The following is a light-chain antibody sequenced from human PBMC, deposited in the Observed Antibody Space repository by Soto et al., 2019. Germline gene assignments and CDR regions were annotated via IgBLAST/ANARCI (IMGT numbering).Light chain of an antibody. CDR3: QQYNNWPLA. Sequence: IQMTQSPSSLSASVGDRVTITCQASQDITNYLHWFQQKPGEAPQLLIFDVSNLQTGVPSRFSGGGSGTEFTLTISSLQSEDFAVYFCQQYNNWPLAFGQGTRLEIK. J-gene: IGKJ5*01. V-gene: IGKV1-33*01. CDR1: QDITNY. CDR2: DVS.